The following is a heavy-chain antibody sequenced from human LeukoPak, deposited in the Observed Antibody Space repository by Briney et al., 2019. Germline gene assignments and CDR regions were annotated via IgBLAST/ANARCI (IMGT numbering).Heavy chain of an antibody. J-gene: IGHJ1*01. CDR3: ARDSSSWSKAEYFQH. V-gene: IGHV3-21*01. CDR2: ISSSSSYI. D-gene: IGHD6-13*01. Sequence: GGSLRLSCAASGFTFSSYSMNWVRQAPGKGLEWVSSISSSSSYIYYADSVKGRFTISRDNAKNSLYLQMNSLRAEDTAVYYCARDSSSWSKAEYFQHWGQGTLVTVSS. CDR1: GFTFSSYS.